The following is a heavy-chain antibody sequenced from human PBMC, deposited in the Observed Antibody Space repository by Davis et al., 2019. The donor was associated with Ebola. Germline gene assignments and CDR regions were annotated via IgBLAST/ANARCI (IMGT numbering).Heavy chain of an antibody. CDR1: GFIFSSYV. J-gene: IGHJ3*02. CDR2: LGTSADT. CDR3: AKDTSNIWFDI. D-gene: IGHD1-26*01. V-gene: IGHV3-23*01. Sequence: GESLKISCAASGFIFSSYVMSWVRQAPGKGLEWVSTLGTSADTYYADSVKGRFTISRDNSKNILYLQMNGLRVEDTAIYYCAKDTSNIWFDIWGQGTNVTVSS.